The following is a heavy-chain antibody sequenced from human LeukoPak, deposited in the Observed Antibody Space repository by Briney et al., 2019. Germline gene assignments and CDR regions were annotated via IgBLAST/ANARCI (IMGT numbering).Heavy chain of an antibody. CDR1: EFSLSSYS. J-gene: IGHJ5*02. Sequence: GGSLRLSCAASEFSLSSYSMDWFRQTPGKGLEWISYISSSGRTVYYADSVEGRFTVSRDNAKNALYLEMNDLRAEDSAVYYCARDINYCTPTLCHRNWFDPWGQGTLVTVSS. D-gene: IGHD2-8*01. CDR3: ARDINYCTPTLCHRNWFDP. CDR2: ISSSGRTV. V-gene: IGHV3-48*01.